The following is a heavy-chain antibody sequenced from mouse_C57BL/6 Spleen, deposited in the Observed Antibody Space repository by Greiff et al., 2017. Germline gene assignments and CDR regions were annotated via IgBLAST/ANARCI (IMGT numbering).Heavy chain of an antibody. D-gene: IGHD1-1*01. CDR2: IRSKSSNYAT. Sequence: DAGGGLVQPKGSLKLSCAASGFTFNTYAMHWVRQAPGKGLEWVARIRSKSSNYATYYADSVKDRFTISRDDSQSMLYLQMNNLKTEDTAMYYCVREDYYGSSYGYFDVWGTGTTVTVSS. J-gene: IGHJ1*03. CDR1: GFTFNTYA. V-gene: IGHV10-3*01. CDR3: VREDYYGSSYGYFDV.